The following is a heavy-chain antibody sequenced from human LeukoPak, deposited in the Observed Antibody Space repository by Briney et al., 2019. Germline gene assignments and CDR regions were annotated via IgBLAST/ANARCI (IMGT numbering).Heavy chain of an antibody. V-gene: IGHV4-34*01. D-gene: IGHD2-15*01. CDR3: ARGLGYCSGGSCYTFDY. J-gene: IGHJ4*02. CDR2: INHSGST. Sequence: SETLSLTCAVYSGSFSGYYWSWIRQPPGKGLEWIGEINHSGSTNYNPSLKSRVTISVDTSKNQFSLKLSSVTAADTAVYYCARGLGYCSGGSCYTFDYWGQGTLVTVSS. CDR1: SGSFSGYY.